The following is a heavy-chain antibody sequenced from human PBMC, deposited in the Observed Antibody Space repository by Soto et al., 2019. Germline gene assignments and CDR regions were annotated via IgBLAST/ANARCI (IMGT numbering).Heavy chain of an antibody. CDR3: ARDRRVVGATLFDY. J-gene: IGHJ4*02. Sequence: NPXETLSLSCSVSGGYRSSGDDYWSWIRQPPGEGVEWSGDIYYSGDTYYNPSLKRRLIISIDTSKNQFSLKLSSVSAADTAVYYCARDRRVVGATLFDYWGQGTLVTVSS. D-gene: IGHD1-26*01. CDR1: GGYRSSGDDY. V-gene: IGHV4-30-4*01. CDR2: IYYSGDT.